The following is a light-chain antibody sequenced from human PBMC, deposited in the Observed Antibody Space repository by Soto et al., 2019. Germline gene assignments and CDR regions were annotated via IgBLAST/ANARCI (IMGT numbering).Light chain of an antibody. CDR3: QQRSSWPPT. CDR1: QSVSSY. J-gene: IGKJ4*01. CDR2: DAS. Sequence: EIVLTQSPATLSLSPGERATLSCRASQSVSSYLVWYQQKPGQAPGLLIYDASNRATDIPARFSGSGSGTDFTLTISSLEPEDFAVYYCQQRSSWPPTFGGGAKVEIK. V-gene: IGKV3-11*01.